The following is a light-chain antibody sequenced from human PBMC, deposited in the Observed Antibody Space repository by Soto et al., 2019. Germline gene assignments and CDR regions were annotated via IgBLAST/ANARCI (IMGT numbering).Light chain of an antibody. J-gene: IGKJ2*01. CDR3: QEYYPTAWT. CDR1: HRVLYSSNNKNY. V-gene: IGKV4-1*01. Sequence: DIVMTQSPHSPAVSLVERATSNCNSSHRVLYSSNNKNYLAWYQQKPGQPPKLLIYWATTLEAGSPDRFSGSGSGAVFSVSIRRAQAVDVAVYYCQEYYPTAWTFGRGNKMELK. CDR2: WAT.